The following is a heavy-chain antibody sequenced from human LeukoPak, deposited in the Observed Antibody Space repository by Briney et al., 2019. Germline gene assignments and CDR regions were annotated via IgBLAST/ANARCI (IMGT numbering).Heavy chain of an antibody. J-gene: IGHJ4*02. V-gene: IGHV3-9*01. D-gene: IGHD6-19*01. Sequence: PGGSLRLSCAASGFTFDDYAMHWARQAPGKGLEWVSGISWNSGSIGCADSVKGRFTISRDNAKNSLYLQMNSLRAEDTALYYCAKGLKGLKFDYWGQGTLVTVSS. CDR2: ISWNSGSI. CDR3: AKGLKGLKFDY. CDR1: GFTFDDYA.